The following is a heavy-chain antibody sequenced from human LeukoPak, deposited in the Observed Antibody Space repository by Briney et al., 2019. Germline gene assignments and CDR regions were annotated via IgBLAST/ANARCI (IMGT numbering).Heavy chain of an antibody. CDR3: ARAPFGGSYSSGEDY. V-gene: IGHV1-69*01. J-gene: IGHJ4*02. CDR1: GVTFSSYA. D-gene: IGHD1-26*01. CDR2: IIPIFGTA. Sequence: GSSVKVSCKASGVTFSSYAINWVRQAPGQGLEWMGGIIPIFGTANYAQRFQGRVTITADESTSTAYMELSSLRSEDTAVYYCARAPFGGSYSSGEDYWGQGTLVTVSS.